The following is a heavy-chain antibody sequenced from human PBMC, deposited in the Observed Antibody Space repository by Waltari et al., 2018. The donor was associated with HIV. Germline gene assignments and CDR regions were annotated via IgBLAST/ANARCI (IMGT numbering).Heavy chain of an antibody. D-gene: IGHD6-13*01. V-gene: IGHV3-21*01. Sequence: EVQLVESGGGLVKPGGYLRLSCAASGFTFNSYSMNWVRQAPGKGLEWVSSISSSSGYMYYADSVRGRFTISRDNSKNSLYLQMNSLSAEDTAVYFCARTRSLYSTRVLTEFDYWGQGTLVTVSS. J-gene: IGHJ4*02. CDR1: GFTFNSYS. CDR2: ISSSSGYM. CDR3: ARTRSLYSTRVLTEFDY.